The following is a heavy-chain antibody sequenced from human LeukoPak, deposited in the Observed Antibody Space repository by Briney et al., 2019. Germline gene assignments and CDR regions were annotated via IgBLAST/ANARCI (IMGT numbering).Heavy chain of an antibody. CDR2: IYYSGST. Sequence: SETLSLTCTVSGGSISSYYWSWIRQPPGKGLEWIGCIYYSGSTNYNPSLKSRVTISVDTSKNQFSLKLSSVTAADTAVYYCARGSGSYYYYYYMDVWGKGTTVTVSS. D-gene: IGHD1-26*01. J-gene: IGHJ6*03. V-gene: IGHV4-59*01. CDR1: GGSISSYY. CDR3: ARGSGSYYYYYYMDV.